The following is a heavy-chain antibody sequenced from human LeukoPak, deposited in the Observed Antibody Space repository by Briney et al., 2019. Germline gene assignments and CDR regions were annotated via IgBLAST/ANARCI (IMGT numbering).Heavy chain of an antibody. J-gene: IGHJ5*02. CDR2: IKSSGSS. V-gene: IGHV4-4*02. D-gene: IGHD5-12*01. CDR3: ARDGTVATNWFDP. CDR1: GDSITRHSW. Sequence: SETLSLTCAVSGDSITRHSWWSWVRQPPGRGLKRIGHIKSSGSSNYNPSLKSRVTISTDTSKNQFSLKLKSVDAAAPPVYYFARDGTVATNWFDPWGQGTLVTVSS.